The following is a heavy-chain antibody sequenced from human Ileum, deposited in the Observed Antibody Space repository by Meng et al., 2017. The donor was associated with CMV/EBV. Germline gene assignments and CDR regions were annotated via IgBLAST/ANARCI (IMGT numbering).Heavy chain of an antibody. CDR2: FNHYGST. J-gene: IGHJ4*02. V-gene: IGHV4-34*01. CDR3: ASGKSNLEY. CDR1: GWSFIGYY. Sequence: GAGSWQPPETLPLTCAVYGWSFIGYYWSWIRQVPGKGLEWIGEFNHYGSTNYNPSLKSRVTISVDTSKNQFSLNLSSVTAADTAVYYCASGKSNLEYWGQGTLVTVSS. D-gene: IGHD4-11*01.